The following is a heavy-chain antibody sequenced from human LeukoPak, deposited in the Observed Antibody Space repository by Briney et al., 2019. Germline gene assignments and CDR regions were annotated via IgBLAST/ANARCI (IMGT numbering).Heavy chain of an antibody. CDR3: ARRNPYSSSEAGDY. CDR2: IDYTRST. V-gene: IGHV4-59*12. Sequence: SETLSLTCTVSGGSISSYYWSWIRQPPGKELEWIGYIDYTRSTNYNPSLKSRLTISIDTSKNQFSLKLSSVTAADTAVYYCARRNPYSSSEAGDYWGQGTLVTVSS. J-gene: IGHJ4*02. D-gene: IGHD6-13*01. CDR1: GGSISSYY.